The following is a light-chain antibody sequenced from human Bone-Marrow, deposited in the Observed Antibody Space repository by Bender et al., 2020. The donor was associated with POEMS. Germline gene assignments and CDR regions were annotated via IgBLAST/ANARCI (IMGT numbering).Light chain of an antibody. Sequence: QSALTQPASVSGSPGQSITISCTGTSNDIGAYNFVSWYQQHSDKAPKLIIYDVSHRPSGVPDRFSGSKSGSTASLTVSGLQAEDEADYYCSSYTPSSTWVFGGGTKLTVL. V-gene: IGLV2-14*01. CDR3: SSYTPSSTWV. CDR1: SNDIGAYNF. CDR2: DVS. J-gene: IGLJ3*02.